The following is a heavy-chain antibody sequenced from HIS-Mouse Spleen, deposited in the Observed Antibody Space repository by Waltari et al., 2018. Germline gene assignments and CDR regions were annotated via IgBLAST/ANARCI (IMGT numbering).Heavy chain of an antibody. V-gene: IGHV4-39*07. J-gene: IGHJ2*01. CDR3: AREIPYSSSWYDWYFDL. D-gene: IGHD6-13*01. CDR2: IDYSGST. Sequence: QLQLQESGPGLVKPSETLSLTCTVSGGSISSSSYYWGWIRQPPGKGLGWIGSIDYSGSTSYNQSRKSRVTISVDTSKNQFALKLSSVTAADTAVYYCAREIPYSSSWYDWYFDLWGRGTLVTVSS. CDR1: GGSISSSSYY.